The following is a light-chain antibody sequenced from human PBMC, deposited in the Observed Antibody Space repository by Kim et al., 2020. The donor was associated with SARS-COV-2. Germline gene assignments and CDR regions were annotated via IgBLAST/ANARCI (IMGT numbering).Light chain of an antibody. CDR3: QAWDSGTAVV. Sequence: VSPGQTATITCSGDELGDKYVFWYQQKPGHSPLLVIYQDTKRPSGIPGRFSASNSGNTATLTISGTQATDEADYYCQAWDSGTAVVFGGGTQLTVL. V-gene: IGLV3-1*01. CDR2: QDT. J-gene: IGLJ2*01. CDR1: ELGDKY.